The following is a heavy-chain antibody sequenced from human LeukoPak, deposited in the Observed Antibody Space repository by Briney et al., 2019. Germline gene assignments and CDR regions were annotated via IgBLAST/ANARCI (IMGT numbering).Heavy chain of an antibody. D-gene: IGHD1-26*01. J-gene: IGHJ4*02. CDR3: ARATRIVGATLRY. CDR2: ISYDGSNK. Sequence: GGSLRLSCAASGFTFSSYAMHWVRQAPGKGLEWVAVISYDGSNKYYADSVKGRFTISRDNSKNTLYLQMNSLRAEDTAVYYCARATRIVGATLRYWGQGTLVTVSS. CDR1: GFTFSSYA. V-gene: IGHV3-30-3*01.